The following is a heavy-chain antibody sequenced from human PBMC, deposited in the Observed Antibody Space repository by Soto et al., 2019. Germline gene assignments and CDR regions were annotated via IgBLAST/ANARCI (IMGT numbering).Heavy chain of an antibody. CDR1: GFSLSSREMA. J-gene: IGHJ3*01. V-gene: IGHV2-5*02. Sequence: QITLKESGPTLVKPTQTLTLTCTFSGFSLSSREMAVGWIRQPPGKALEWLALVYWDDDERYSPSLNNRLTITKDTSKNQVVLMMTNMDPVDTGTYYCAHFYASLRSPIEAFDVWGQGTTVTVSS. CDR2: VYWDDDE. CDR3: AHFYASLRSPIEAFDV. D-gene: IGHD3-10*01.